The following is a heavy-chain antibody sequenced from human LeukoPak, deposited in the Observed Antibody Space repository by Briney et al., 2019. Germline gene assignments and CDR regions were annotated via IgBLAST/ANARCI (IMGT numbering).Heavy chain of an antibody. V-gene: IGHV4-59*12. Sequence: SETLSLTCTVSGGSISSYYWSWIRQPPGKGLEWIGYIYYSGSTYYNPSLKSRVTISVDTSKNQFSLKLSSVTAADTAVYYCARDHRMRFDPWGQGTLVTVSS. CDR2: IYYSGST. CDR1: GGSISSYY. CDR3: ARDHRMRFDP. J-gene: IGHJ5*02.